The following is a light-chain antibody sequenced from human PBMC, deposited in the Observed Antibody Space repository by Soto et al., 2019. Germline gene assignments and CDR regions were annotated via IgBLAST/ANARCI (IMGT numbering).Light chain of an antibody. Sequence: DIQLTQSPSFLSASVGDRVTITCRASQGTSSYLAWFQQKKGRAPKILIYGASTLQSGVPARFRGSGSGTDCTLTISKLQPEDFSTYYCQQLNAYPLTFGQGTRLEIK. CDR1: QGTSSY. CDR2: GAS. V-gene: IGKV1-9*01. J-gene: IGKJ5*01. CDR3: QQLNAYPLT.